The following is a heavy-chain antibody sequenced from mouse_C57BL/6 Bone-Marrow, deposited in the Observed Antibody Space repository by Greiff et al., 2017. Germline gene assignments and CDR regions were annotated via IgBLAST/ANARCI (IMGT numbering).Heavy chain of an antibody. CDR3: ARLPYGYDYVGYYFGS. CDR1: GFTFTDYY. V-gene: IGHV7-3*01. CDR2: IRNKANGYTT. J-gene: IGHJ2*01. D-gene: IGHD2-2*01. Sequence: EVKVVESGGGLVQPGGSLSLSCAASGFTFTDYYMSWVRQPPGKALEWLGFIRNKANGYTTEYSASVKGRFTISRDNSQSILYLQMNALRAEDSATYYCARLPYGYDYVGYYFGSRGPSTTLTVAS.